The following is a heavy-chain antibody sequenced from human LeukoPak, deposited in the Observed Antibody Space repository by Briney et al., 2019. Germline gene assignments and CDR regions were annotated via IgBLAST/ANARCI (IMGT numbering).Heavy chain of an antibody. Sequence: ASVKVSCKASGGTFSSYALSWVRQAPAQGREWMGGIIPPFGTANYAQKFQGRVTITTDESTSTAYMELSSLRSEDTAVYYCARDRGRQLLLDYYYYYMDVWGKGTTVTVSS. CDR1: GGTFSSYA. CDR2: IIPPFGTA. CDR3: ARDRGRQLLLDYYYYYMDV. V-gene: IGHV1-69*05. J-gene: IGHJ6*03. D-gene: IGHD2-15*01.